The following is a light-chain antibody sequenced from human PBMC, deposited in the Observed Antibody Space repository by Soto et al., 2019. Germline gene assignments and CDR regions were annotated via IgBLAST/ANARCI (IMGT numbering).Light chain of an antibody. CDR2: EVS. V-gene: IGLV2-14*01. CDR1: SSDVGGYNY. CDR3: SPYTSDSVL. J-gene: IGLJ2*01. Sequence: QSALTQPASVSGSPGQSITISCTGTSSDVGGYNYVSWYQQHPGKAPKLMIYEVSNRPSGISNRFSGSKSGNTASLTISGLQAEDESDYYCSPYTSDSVLFGGGTKLTVL.